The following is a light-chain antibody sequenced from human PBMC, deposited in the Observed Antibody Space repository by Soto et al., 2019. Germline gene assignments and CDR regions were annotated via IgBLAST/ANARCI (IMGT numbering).Light chain of an antibody. CDR3: QQYNDWPAIT. Sequence: EIVMTQSPATLSVSPGERATLSCRASQSLRSDLAWYQQKPGQAPRLLIYGASTRATDIPARFSGSGSGTEFTLTISSLQSEDFAVYYCQQYNDWPAITFGQGTRLEI. V-gene: IGKV3-15*01. J-gene: IGKJ5*01. CDR2: GAS. CDR1: QSLRSD.